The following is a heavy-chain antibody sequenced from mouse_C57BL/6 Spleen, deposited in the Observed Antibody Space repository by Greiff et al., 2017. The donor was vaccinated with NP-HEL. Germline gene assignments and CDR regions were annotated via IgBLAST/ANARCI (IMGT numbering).Heavy chain of an antibody. CDR2: IDPEDGET. J-gene: IGHJ2*01. V-gene: IGHV14-2*01. Sequence: VHVKQSGAELVKPGASVKLSCTASGFNIKDYYMHWVKQRTEQGLEWIGRIDPEDGETKYAPKFQGKAPITADTSSNTAYLQLSSLTSEDTAVYYCARGRGSSYYFDYWGQGTTLTVSS. CDR3: ARGRGSSYYFDY. D-gene: IGHD1-1*01. CDR1: GFNIKDYY.